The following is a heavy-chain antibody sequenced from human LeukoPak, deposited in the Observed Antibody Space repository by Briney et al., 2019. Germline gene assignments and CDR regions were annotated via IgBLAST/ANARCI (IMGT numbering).Heavy chain of an antibody. V-gene: IGHV3-30*02. CDR3: ARVDFYSNYGPQH. J-gene: IGHJ1*01. D-gene: IGHD4-11*01. CDR1: GITFSSYG. CDR2: IRYDGSNK. Sequence: PGGSLRLSCAASGITFSSYGMHWVRQAPGEGLEWVAFIRYDGSNKYYADSVKGRFTISRDNSKNTLYLQMNSLRAEDTAVYYCARVDFYSNYGPQHWGQGTLVTVSS.